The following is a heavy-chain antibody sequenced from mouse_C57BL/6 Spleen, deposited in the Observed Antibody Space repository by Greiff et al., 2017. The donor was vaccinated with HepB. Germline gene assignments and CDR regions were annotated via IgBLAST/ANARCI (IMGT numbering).Heavy chain of an antibody. J-gene: IGHJ2*01. Sequence: QVQLQQPGAELVKPGASVKLSCKASGYTFTSYWMHWVKQRPGRGLEWIGRIDPTSGGTKYNEKFKSKATLTVDKTSSTAYMQLSSLTSEDSAVYYCARERHAQTTAQVDYWGQGTPLTVSS. V-gene: IGHV1-72*01. CDR2: IDPTSGGT. CDR3: ARERHAQTTAQVDY. D-gene: IGHD3-2*02. CDR1: GYTFTSYW.